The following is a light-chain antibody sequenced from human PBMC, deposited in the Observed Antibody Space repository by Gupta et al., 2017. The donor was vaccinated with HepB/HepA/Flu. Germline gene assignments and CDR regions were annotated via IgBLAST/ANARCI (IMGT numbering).Light chain of an antibody. Sequence: IVMMQSPATQSMSPGERATLSCRASQNIWCHLACYQQKPGQAPRLLIFASSTRATGIPARFSGSGSGTEFTLTISGLQSEDFAVYYCQQYHNWLLTFGQGTRLDIK. CDR3: QQYHNWLLT. CDR1: QNIWCH. J-gene: IGKJ5*01. V-gene: IGKV3-15*01. CDR2: ASS.